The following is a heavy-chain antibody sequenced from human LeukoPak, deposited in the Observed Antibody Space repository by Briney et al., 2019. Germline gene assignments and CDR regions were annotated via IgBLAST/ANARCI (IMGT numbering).Heavy chain of an antibody. CDR1: GLTFSNAW. J-gene: IGHJ6*02. CDR2: IKSKTDGGTT. CDR3: TTELTDNYYYYGMDV. Sequence: PGGSLRLSCAASGLTFSNAWMSWVRQAPGKGLEWVGRIKSKTDGGTTDYAAPVKGRFTISRDDSKNTLYLQMNSLKTEDTAVYYCTTELTDNYYYYGMDVWGQGTTVTVSS. D-gene: IGHD3-9*01. V-gene: IGHV3-15*01.